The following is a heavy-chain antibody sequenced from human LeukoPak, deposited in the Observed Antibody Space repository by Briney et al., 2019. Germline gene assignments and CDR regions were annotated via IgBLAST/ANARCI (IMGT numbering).Heavy chain of an antibody. V-gene: IGHV4-38-2*02. D-gene: IGHD6-13*01. Sequence: SETLSLTCAVSGYSLSSGYYWGWIRQPPGKGLEWIGSIYHSGSTYYNPSLKSRVTISADTSKNQFSLKLSSVTAADTAVYYCARDLIAAAIDYWGQGNLVTVSS. J-gene: IGHJ4*02. CDR2: IYHSGST. CDR3: ARDLIAAAIDY. CDR1: GYSLSSGYY.